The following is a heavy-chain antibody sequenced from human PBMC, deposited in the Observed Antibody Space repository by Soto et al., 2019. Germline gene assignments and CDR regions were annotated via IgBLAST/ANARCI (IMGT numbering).Heavy chain of an antibody. V-gene: IGHV1-69*01. CDR2: IIPIFGTA. CDR3: ASPPYSDWLVVQAATGKHYYYGMDV. Sequence: QVQLVQSGAEVKKPGSSVKVSCKASGGTFSSYAISWVRQAPGQGLEWMGGIIPIFGTANYAQKFQGRVTITADESTSTAYMELSSLRSEHTAVYYCASPPYSDWLVVQAATGKHYYYGMDVWGQGTTVTVSS. J-gene: IGHJ6*02. D-gene: IGHD2-2*01. CDR1: GGTFSSYA.